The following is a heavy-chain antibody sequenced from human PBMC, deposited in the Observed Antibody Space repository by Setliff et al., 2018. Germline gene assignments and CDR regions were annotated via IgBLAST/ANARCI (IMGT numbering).Heavy chain of an antibody. CDR1: GYTFTNYD. J-gene: IGHJ4*02. CDR2: MSPNNDNT. D-gene: IGHD6-13*01. CDR3: ARGIEAGVDY. V-gene: IGHV1-8*02. Sequence: GASVKVSCKASGYTFTNYDINWVRQAPGQGLEWMGWMSPNNDNTGYAQKFQDRVIMTRNPSISTVYMEQSSLRSEDTAVYYCARGIEAGVDYWGQGTQVTVSS.